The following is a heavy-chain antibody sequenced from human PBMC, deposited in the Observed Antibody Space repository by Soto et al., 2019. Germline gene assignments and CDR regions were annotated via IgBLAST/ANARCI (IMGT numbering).Heavy chain of an antibody. Sequence: SETLSLTCTVSGGSISSYYWSWIRQPPGKGLEWIGYIYYSGSTNYNPSLKSRFTISVDTSKNQFSLKLSSVTAADTAVYYCASRYSSSWYYFDYWGQGTLVTVSS. J-gene: IGHJ4*02. CDR1: GGSISSYY. CDR2: IYYSGST. D-gene: IGHD6-13*01. V-gene: IGHV4-59*01. CDR3: ASRYSSSWYYFDY.